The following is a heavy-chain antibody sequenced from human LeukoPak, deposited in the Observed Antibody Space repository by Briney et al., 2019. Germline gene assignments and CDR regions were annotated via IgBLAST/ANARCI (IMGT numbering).Heavy chain of an antibody. CDR2: IYGDGSFT. J-gene: IGHJ4*02. CDR1: GFTFSNFR. Sequence: GGSLRLSCAASGFTFSNFRMHWVRQAPGKGLVWVALIYGDGSFTRYADSVKGRFTISRDNAKNTVYLQMNSLRVEDTAVYYCARDREYSYFDYWGQGTLVTVSS. D-gene: IGHD5-18*01. V-gene: IGHV3-74*01. CDR3: ARDREYSYFDY.